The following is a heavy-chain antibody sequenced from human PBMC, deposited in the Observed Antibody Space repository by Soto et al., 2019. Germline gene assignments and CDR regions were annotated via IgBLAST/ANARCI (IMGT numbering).Heavy chain of an antibody. Sequence: GGSLRLSCAGSGFTFSNYGLHWVRQAPGKGLDWVSFISFDGSHKYYADSVRGRFTISRDNSNNMLYLQMDSLTTEDTAVYYCAKDGAPRYCSRSSCHPAGAYWGQGTLVTVSS. J-gene: IGHJ4*02. V-gene: IGHV3-30*18. CDR1: GFTFSNYG. CDR2: ISFDGSHK. D-gene: IGHD2-15*01. CDR3: AKDGAPRYCSRSSCHPAGAY.